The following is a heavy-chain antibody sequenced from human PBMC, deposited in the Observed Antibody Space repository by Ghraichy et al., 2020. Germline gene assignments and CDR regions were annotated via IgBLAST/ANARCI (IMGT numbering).Heavy chain of an antibody. Sequence: SLTCAVYGGSFSGYYWSWIRQPPGKGLEWIGEINHSGSTNYNPSLKSRVTISVDTSKNQFSLKLSSVTAADTAVYYCARVWWLSYFDYWGQGTLVTVSS. CDR3: ARVWWLSYFDY. D-gene: IGHD3-22*01. CDR2: INHSGST. CDR1: GGSFSGYY. V-gene: IGHV4-34*01. J-gene: IGHJ4*02.